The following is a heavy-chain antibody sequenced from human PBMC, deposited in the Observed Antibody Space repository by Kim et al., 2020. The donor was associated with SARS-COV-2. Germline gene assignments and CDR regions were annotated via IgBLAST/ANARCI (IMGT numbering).Heavy chain of an antibody. J-gene: IGHJ4*02. CDR3: SKEETSSSPFHY. D-gene: IGHD6-6*01. CDR1: GFTFSNYA. V-gene: IGHV3-23*01. Sequence: GGSLRLSCAGSGFTFSNYAMSWVRQAPGKGLEWVSLIRAPGTHTHYADSVKGRFTISRDNSRNKLYLQMNSLRVEDTAVYYCSKEETSSSPFHYWGQGILVTVSS. CDR2: IRAPGTHT.